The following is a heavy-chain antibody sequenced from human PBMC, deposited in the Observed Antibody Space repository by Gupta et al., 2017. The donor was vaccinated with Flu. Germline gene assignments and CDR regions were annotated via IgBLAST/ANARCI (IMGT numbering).Heavy chain of an antibody. V-gene: IGHV3-33*01. Sequence: HVRLVDSGVGVVKPGRSLSLSCTASVFSFSNYGMPCFRQVPGKGLEWVAVVWYDGNNKYYADSVKGRFTISRDNSKNTLYLLMNNLRAEDTAVYFCARAMWEHCTYGSCYYSDYWGQGTLVTVSS. CDR1: VFSFSNYG. CDR3: ARAMWEHCTYGSCYYSDY. J-gene: IGHJ4*02. CDR2: VWYDGNNK. D-gene: IGHD2-15*01.